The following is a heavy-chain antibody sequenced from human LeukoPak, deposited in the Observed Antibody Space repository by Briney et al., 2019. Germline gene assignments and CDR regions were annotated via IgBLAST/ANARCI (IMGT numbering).Heavy chain of an antibody. J-gene: IGHJ4*02. CDR1: GGSFSGYF. V-gene: IGHV4-34*01. CDR2: INHSGVT. D-gene: IGHD3/OR15-3a*01. Sequence: SETLSLTCAVYGGSFSGYFWSWIRQPPGEGLEWIGEINHSGVTNYNPSLKSRVTISVDTSKNQFSLRLTSVTAADTAVYYCARQTGSGLFILPGGQGTLVTVSS. CDR3: ARQTGSGLFILP.